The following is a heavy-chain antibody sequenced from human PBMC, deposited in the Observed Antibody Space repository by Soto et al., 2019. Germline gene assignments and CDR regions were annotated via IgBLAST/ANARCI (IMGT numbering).Heavy chain of an antibody. V-gene: IGHV1-3*01. CDR1: GYTFTSYA. CDR3: ARVDLTGYYIPFDP. D-gene: IGHD3-9*01. Sequence: GASVKVSCKASGYTFTSYAMHWVRQAPGQRLEWMGWINAGNGNTKYSQKFQGRVTITRDTSASTAYMELSSLRSEDTAVYYCARVDLTGYYIPFDPWGQGTLVTVSS. J-gene: IGHJ5*02. CDR2: INAGNGNT.